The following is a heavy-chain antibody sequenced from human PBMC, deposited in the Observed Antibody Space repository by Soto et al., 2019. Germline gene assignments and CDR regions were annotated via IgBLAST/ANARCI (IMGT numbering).Heavy chain of an antibody. J-gene: IGHJ4*02. CDR1: GGSVSSGSYY. V-gene: IGHV4-61*01. CDR3: ARRGTIREMATIRGGAYYFDY. D-gene: IGHD5-12*01. Sequence: SETLSLTCTVSGGSVSSGSYYWSWIRQPPGKGLEWIGYIYYSGSTNYNPSLKSRVTISVDTSKNQFSLKLSSVTAADTAVYYCARRGTIREMATIRGGAYYFDYWGQGTLVTVSS. CDR2: IYYSGST.